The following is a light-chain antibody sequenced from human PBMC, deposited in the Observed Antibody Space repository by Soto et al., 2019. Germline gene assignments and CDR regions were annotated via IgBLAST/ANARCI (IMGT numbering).Light chain of an antibody. Sequence: EIVLTQSPDTLSLSPGERATLSCRTSQSVSSSYLAWYQQRPGQAPRLLIYGGSIRATDIPDRFSGSGSGTDFTLTISRLEPEDFALYFCQCQQFKISRVYAFGQGTKLEIK. J-gene: IGKJ2*01. CDR1: QSVSSSY. CDR3: QCQQFKISRVYA. V-gene: IGKV3-20*01. CDR2: GGS.